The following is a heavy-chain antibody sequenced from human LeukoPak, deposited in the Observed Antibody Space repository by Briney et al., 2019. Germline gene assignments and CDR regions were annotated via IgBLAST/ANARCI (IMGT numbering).Heavy chain of an antibody. Sequence: GGSLRLSCAASGFTFSSYGMHWVRQAPGKGLEWVAVISYDGSNKYYADSVKGRFTISRDNSKNTLYLQMNSLRAEDTAVYYCAKADYGSGSYYTILDYWGEGTLVTVSS. J-gene: IGHJ4*02. CDR3: AKADYGSGSYYTILDY. CDR1: GFTFSSYG. CDR2: ISYDGSNK. V-gene: IGHV3-30*18. D-gene: IGHD3-10*01.